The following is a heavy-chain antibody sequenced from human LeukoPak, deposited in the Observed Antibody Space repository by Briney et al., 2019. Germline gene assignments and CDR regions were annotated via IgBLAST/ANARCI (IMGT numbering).Heavy chain of an antibody. CDR3: AKDPRLRYFDGYFDY. CDR1: GFTFSSYG. Sequence: GRSLRLSCAASGFTFSSYGMHWVRQAPGKGLEWVAVISYDGSNKYYADSVKGRFTISRDNSKNTLYLQMNGLRAEDTAVYYCAKDPRLRYFDGYFDYWGREPWSPSPQ. CDR2: ISYDGSNK. V-gene: IGHV3-30*18. J-gene: IGHJ4*02. D-gene: IGHD3-9*01.